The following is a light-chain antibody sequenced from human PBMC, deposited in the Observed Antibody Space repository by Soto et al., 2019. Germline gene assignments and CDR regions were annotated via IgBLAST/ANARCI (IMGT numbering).Light chain of an antibody. V-gene: IGKV3-20*01. Sequence: IVLTQSPGTLSLSPGERATVSCRASETIGRAYFAWYQHRPGRTPRLVLSATSNRAAGIPDRFGGSGSGADFTLSISGVEPEDFAVYYGHQYATSPFTFGQGTKLEI. CDR2: ATS. CDR3: HQYATSPFT. CDR1: ETIGRAY. J-gene: IGKJ2*01.